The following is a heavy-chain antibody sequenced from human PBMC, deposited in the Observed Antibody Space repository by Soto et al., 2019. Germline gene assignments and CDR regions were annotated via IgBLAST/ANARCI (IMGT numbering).Heavy chain of an antibody. V-gene: IGHV4-30-4*01. Sequence: TLSLTCSVSGDSISNLDYFWAWIRQPPGQALEYIGYIYKSATTYYNPSFESRVAISVDTSKSQFSLNVTSVTAADTAVYFCARGRYCLTGRCFPNWFDSWGQGALVTVS. CDR2: IYKSATT. J-gene: IGHJ5*01. CDR1: GDSISNLDYF. CDR3: ARGRYCLTGRCFPNWFDS. D-gene: IGHD7-27*01.